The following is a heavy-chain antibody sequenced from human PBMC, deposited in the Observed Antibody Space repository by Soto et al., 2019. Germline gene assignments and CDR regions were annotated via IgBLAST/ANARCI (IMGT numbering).Heavy chain of an antibody. V-gene: IGHV3-23*01. Sequence: GGSLRLSCAASGFIFSAYAVTWVRQAPGKGLEWVSGISGSGAGTYYADSVKGRFTISRDNSKNTVYLQMNSLRGEDTAKYYCAKVSKGGSGGRSPFDYWGQGTLVTVSS. CDR2: ISGSGAGT. CDR3: AKVSKGGSGGRSPFDY. J-gene: IGHJ4*02. CDR1: GFIFSAYA. D-gene: IGHD6-19*01.